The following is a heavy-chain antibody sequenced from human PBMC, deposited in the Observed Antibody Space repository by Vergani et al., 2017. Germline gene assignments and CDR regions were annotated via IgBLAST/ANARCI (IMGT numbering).Heavy chain of an antibody. V-gene: IGHV4-59*01. Sequence: QVQLQESGPGLVKPSETLSLTCTVSGGSISSYYWSWIRQPPGKGLEWIGYIYYSGSTNYNPSLKSRVTISVDTSKNQFSLKLGSVTAADTAVYYCARGWRSRSWDGLGWFDPWGQGTLVTVSS. CDR3: ARGWRSRSWDGLGWFDP. CDR1: GGSISSYY. D-gene: IGHD6-13*01. CDR2: IYYSGST. J-gene: IGHJ5*02.